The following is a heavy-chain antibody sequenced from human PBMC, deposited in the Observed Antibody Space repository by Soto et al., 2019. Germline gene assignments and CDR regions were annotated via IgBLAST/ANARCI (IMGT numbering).Heavy chain of an antibody. J-gene: IGHJ6*02. CDR3: AKDLGHYYYYYGMDV. Sequence: PGGSLRLSCAASGFTFSGYGVHWVRQAPGKGLEWVAVISYDGSNKYYADSVKGRFTISRDNSKNTLYLQMNSLRAEDTAVYYCAKDLGHYYYYYGMDVWGQGTTVTVSS. CDR2: ISYDGSNK. V-gene: IGHV3-30*18. CDR1: GFTFSGYG.